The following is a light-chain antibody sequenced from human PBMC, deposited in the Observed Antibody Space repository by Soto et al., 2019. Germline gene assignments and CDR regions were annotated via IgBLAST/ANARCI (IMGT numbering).Light chain of an antibody. CDR1: QSIRRD. V-gene: IGKV1-39*01. J-gene: IGKJ4*02. CDR2: DAS. CDR3: QQSYTSPLT. Sequence: DTQMTQSPSSLSASVGDRVNITCRASQSIRRDLNWYQQKPGKVPRLLIFDASSLQSGVPSRFSGSGSGTDFTLTISSLQPEDVATYYCQQSYTSPLTFGGGTKVEI.